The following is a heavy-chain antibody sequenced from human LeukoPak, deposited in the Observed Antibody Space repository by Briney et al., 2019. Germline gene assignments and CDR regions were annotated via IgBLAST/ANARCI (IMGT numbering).Heavy chain of an antibody. V-gene: IGHV3-53*01. CDR3: ARAGGIAAAGFVDV. Sequence: PGGSLRLSCAASGFTVSSNYMSWVRQAPGKGLEWVSVISSGGSTYYADSVKGRFTISRDNSKNTLYLQMNSLRAEDTAVYYCARAGGIAAAGFVDVWGKGTTVTVSS. D-gene: IGHD6-25*01. J-gene: IGHJ6*04. CDR1: GFTVSSNY. CDR2: ISSGGST.